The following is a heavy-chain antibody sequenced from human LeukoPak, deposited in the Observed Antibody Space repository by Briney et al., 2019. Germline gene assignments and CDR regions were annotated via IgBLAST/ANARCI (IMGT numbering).Heavy chain of an antibody. J-gene: IGHJ4*02. CDR2: IYNSGIT. Sequence: PSETLSLTCTVSGDSISSHYWTWIRLPPGKGLEWIGFIYNSGITTYTPSLKSRVTISQDTSKNQFSLKLNSVTAADTAVYYCARVRLITIFGVVIIGGIDHWGQGILVTVSS. D-gene: IGHD3-3*02. V-gene: IGHV4-59*11. CDR1: GDSISSHY. CDR3: ARVRLITIFGVVIIGGIDH.